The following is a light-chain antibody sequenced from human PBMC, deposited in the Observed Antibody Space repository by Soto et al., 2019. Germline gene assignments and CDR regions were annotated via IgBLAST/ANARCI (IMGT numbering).Light chain of an antibody. V-gene: IGKV3-20*01. CDR1: QSLTSSY. CDR2: GAS. J-gene: IGKJ5*01. CDR3: QQYGSSPSIT. Sequence: EIVLTQSPGTLSLSPGETATLSCRASQSLTSSYLAWYQQKPGQAPRLLIYGASSRATGIPDRFSGSGSGTDFTLTISRLEPEDFAVYYCQQYGSSPSITFGQGTRLEIK.